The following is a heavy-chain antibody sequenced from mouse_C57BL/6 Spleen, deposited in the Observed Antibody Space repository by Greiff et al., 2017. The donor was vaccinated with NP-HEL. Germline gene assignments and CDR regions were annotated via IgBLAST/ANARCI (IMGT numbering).Heavy chain of an antibody. CDR2: FYPGSGSI. V-gene: IGHV1-62-2*01. D-gene: IGHD2-10*01. Sequence: QVQLKQSGAELVKPGASVKLSCKASGYTFTEYTIHWVKQRSGQGLEWIGWFYPGSGSIKYNEKFKDKATLTADKSSSTVYMELSRLTSEDSAVYFCARHEDPLSYYGNYDAMDYWGQGTSVTVSS. CDR3: ARHEDPLSYYGNYDAMDY. J-gene: IGHJ4*01. CDR1: GYTFTEYT.